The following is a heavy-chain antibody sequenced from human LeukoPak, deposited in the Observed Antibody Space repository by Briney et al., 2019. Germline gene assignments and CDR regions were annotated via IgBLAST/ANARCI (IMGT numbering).Heavy chain of an antibody. CDR3: ARLHCSGGSCYEAHYYYYGMDV. V-gene: IGHV4-59*08. D-gene: IGHD2-15*01. Sequence: SETLSLTCTVSGGSISSYYWSWIRQPPGKGLEWIGYIYYSGSTNYNPSLKSRVTISVDTSKNQFSLKLSSVTAADTAVYYCARLHCSGGSCYEAHYYYYGMDVWGQGTTVTVSS. CDR1: GGSISSYY. CDR2: IYYSGST. J-gene: IGHJ6*02.